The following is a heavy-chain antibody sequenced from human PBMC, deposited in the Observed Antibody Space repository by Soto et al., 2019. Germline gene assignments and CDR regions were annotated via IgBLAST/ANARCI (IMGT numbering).Heavy chain of an antibody. CDR1: GGTFSSYA. V-gene: IGHV1-69*06. CDR3: ARDFGYYDSSGNMDV. J-gene: IGHJ6*02. CDR2: IIPIFGTA. D-gene: IGHD3-22*01. Sequence: SVKVSCKASGGTFSSYAISWVRQAPGQGLEWMGGIIPIFGTANYARKFQGRVTITADKSTSTAYMELSSLRSEDTAVYYCARDFGYYDSSGNMDVWGQGTTVTVSS.